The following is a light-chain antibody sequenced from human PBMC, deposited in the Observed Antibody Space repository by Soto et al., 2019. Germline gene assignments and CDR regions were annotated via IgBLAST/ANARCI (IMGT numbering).Light chain of an antibody. V-gene: IGKV1-5*01. Sequence: DIQMTQSPSTLSASVGDRVTITCRASQSISSWLAWYQQKPGKAPKPLIYDASSLESGVPSRFSGGGSGTEFTLPISSLQPDDFATYYCQQYNSYSWTFGQGTKVEIK. CDR3: QQYNSYSWT. CDR1: QSISSW. J-gene: IGKJ1*01. CDR2: DAS.